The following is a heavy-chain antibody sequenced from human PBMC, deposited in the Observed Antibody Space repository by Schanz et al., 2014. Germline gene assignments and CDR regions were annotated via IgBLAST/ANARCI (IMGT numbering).Heavy chain of an antibody. Sequence: EVQLVESGGGLVQPGGSLRLSCAASRFTFSSYWMSWVRQAPGKGLEWVANIKQDGSETYYVDSVKGRFTISRDNAKNSLYLQMNSLRAEDTAVYYCVRDKGGYYPFDYWGQGTLVTVSS. CDR1: RFTFSSYW. J-gene: IGHJ4*02. D-gene: IGHD3-3*01. CDR2: IKQDGSET. CDR3: VRDKGGYYPFDY. V-gene: IGHV3-7*01.